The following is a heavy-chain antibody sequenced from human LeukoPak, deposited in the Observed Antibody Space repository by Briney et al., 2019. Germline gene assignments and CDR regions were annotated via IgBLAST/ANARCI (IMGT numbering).Heavy chain of an antibody. CDR3: ARGPGSSGGAYVGDY. CDR2: SDGGGSST. D-gene: IGHD3-22*01. CDR1: GFTFSNHW. Sequence: GGSLRLSCAASGFTFSNHWMHWVRQVPGKGLVWVSRSDGGGSSTSYADSVKGRFSISRDNAKSTLYLQMNSLTVEDTAAYYCARGPGSSGGAYVGDYWGRGTLVTVSS. V-gene: IGHV3-74*01. J-gene: IGHJ4*01.